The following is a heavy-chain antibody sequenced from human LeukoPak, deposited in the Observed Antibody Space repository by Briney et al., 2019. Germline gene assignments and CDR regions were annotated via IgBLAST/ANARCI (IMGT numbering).Heavy chain of an antibody. Sequence: GGPLRLSCTASRFPFSTYAMSWFPQPPGKGLDWVSSFIGSGDTTYYTGSVKGRFTISRDNSKNALYLQMSSLRAEDTAVYYCAKSQRNDQQVVQRIDYWGQGTLVTVSS. D-gene: IGHD2-2*01. CDR1: RFPFSTYA. J-gene: IGHJ4*02. CDR2: FIGSGDTT. CDR3: AKSQRNDQQVVQRIDY. V-gene: IGHV3-23*01.